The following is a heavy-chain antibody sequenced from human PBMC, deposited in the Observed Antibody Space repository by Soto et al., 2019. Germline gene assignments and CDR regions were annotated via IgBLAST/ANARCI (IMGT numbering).Heavy chain of an antibody. CDR1: GFIVSHNY. J-gene: IGHJ4*02. D-gene: IGHD1-20*01. CDR2: IYSSGTT. V-gene: IGHV3-53*01. Sequence: PGGSLRLSCTPSGFIVSHNYMSWVRQAPGTGLEWVSVIYSSGTTYYADSVKGRFTISRDDSKNTLYLQMNSLRAEDTAVYYCATAITGTTFDYWGQGTLGTVSS. CDR3: ATAITGTTFDY.